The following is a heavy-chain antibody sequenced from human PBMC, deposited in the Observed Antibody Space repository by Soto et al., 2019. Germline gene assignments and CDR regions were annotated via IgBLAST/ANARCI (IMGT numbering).Heavy chain of an antibody. D-gene: IGHD2-2*01. CDR1: GCNVRNYG. V-gene: IGHV3-30*19. CDR2: VSYDGSNK. CDR3: ARDRYSSTSVPGY. J-gene: IGHJ4*02. Sequence: RSLRLSGEGCGCNVRNYGLHWVRQIPGKGLEWVAVVSYDGSNKDYADSVKGRFTISRDKSKNTVYLQMNSLRAEDTAVYHCARDRYSSTSVPGYWGQGTPV.